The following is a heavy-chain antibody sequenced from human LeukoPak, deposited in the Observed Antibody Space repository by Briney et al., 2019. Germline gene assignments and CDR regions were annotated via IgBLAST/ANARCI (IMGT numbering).Heavy chain of an antibody. D-gene: IGHD2-15*01. J-gene: IGHJ3*01. CDR1: GASFNPYY. CDR2: IYDSGKT. CDR3: SRGGYGVAFDF. V-gene: IGHV4-59*01. Sequence: SETLSPTCTVSGASFNPYYCGCIRQPPGKGLEWIGYIYDSGKTIYNPSLKSRVTISEDTSKNQFSLKLSSVTAADTAVYYCSRGGYGVAFDFWSQG.